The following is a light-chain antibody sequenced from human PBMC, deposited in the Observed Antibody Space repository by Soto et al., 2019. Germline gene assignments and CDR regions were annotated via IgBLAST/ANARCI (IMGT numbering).Light chain of an antibody. Sequence: AIRMTQSPSSLSASTGDRVTITCRASQGVSSYLAWYQQKPGKAPKLLIYAASTLQSGVPSRFSGSGSGTDFTLTISCLQSEDFATYYCSHYGSSPREVTFGQGTKLEI. J-gene: IGKJ2*01. CDR2: AAS. V-gene: IGKV1-8*01. CDR1: QGVSSY. CDR3: SHYGSSPREVT.